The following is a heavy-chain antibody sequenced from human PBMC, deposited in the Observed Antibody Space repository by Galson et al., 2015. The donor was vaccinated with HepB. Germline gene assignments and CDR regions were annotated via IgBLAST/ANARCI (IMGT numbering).Heavy chain of an antibody. D-gene: IGHD5-18*01. V-gene: IGHV1-2*06. CDR3: ASGIRQQDYYYYGVDV. J-gene: IGHJ6*02. CDR1: GYIFTGYY. CDR2: INPNSGGT. Sequence: SVKVSCKASGYIFTGYYIHWVRQAPGQGLEWMGRINPNSGGTNYAQKFQDRVTMTRDTSISTAYMELSRLKSDDTAAYYCASGIRQQDYYYYGVDVWGQGTTVTVSS.